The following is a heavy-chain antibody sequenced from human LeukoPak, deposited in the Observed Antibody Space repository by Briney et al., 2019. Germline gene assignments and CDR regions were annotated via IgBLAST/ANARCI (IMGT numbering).Heavy chain of an antibody. D-gene: IGHD6-19*01. Sequence: SETLSLTCFVSGGSITSYHWSWIRQPAGKGLEWIGQIHTSGSTNYNPSLKSRVAMSIDTSKNQFSLDLSSVTAADTSVYYCAGRAQINGWSFDYWGQEALVTVSS. J-gene: IGHJ4*02. CDR1: GGSITSYH. V-gene: IGHV4-4*07. CDR3: AGRAQINGWSFDY. CDR2: IHTSGST.